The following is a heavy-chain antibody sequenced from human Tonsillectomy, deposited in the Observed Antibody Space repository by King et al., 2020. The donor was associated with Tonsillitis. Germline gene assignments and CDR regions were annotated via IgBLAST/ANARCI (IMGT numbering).Heavy chain of an antibody. J-gene: IGHJ2*01. CDR2: IWYDGSNK. V-gene: IGHV3-33*01. Sequence: VQLVESGGGVVQPGRSLRLSCAASGFTFSSYGMHWVRQAPGKGLEWVAVIWYDGSNKYYAESGKGRFTISRDNSKNTLYLQMNSLKAEDTAVYDCAGEWSRCSGGSCYSEGYFDLWGRGTLVTVSS. CDR1: GFTFSSYG. CDR3: AGEWSRCSGGSCYSEGYFDL. D-gene: IGHD2-15*01.